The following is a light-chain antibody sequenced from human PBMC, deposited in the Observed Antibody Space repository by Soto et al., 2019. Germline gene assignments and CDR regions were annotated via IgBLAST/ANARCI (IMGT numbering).Light chain of an antibody. CDR2: DAS. Sequence: EIVLTQSPATLSLSPGERATLSCRASQSVSSYLAWYQHKPGQAPRLLIYDASNRATGIPARFSGSGSGTDFTLTISSLEPDYFAVYYCQQRSNWPRTFGQGTKV. CDR3: QQRSNWPRT. CDR1: QSVSSY. J-gene: IGKJ1*01. V-gene: IGKV3-11*01.